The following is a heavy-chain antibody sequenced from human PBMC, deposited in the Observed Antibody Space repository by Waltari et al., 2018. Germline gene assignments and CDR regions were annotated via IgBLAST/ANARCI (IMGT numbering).Heavy chain of an antibody. V-gene: IGHV1-69*05. D-gene: IGHD3-10*01. CDR2: TIPIFGTA. CDR1: GGTFSSDA. J-gene: IGHJ4*02. Sequence: QVQLVQSGAEVKKPGSSVKVPCQASGGTFSSDAISWVRQAPGKGLEWMGGTIPIFGTANYAKKCQGRVTITLRSEDTAVYYCATTPPNGSGSHYPTEYYFDYWGQGTLVIVSS. CDR3: EYYFDY.